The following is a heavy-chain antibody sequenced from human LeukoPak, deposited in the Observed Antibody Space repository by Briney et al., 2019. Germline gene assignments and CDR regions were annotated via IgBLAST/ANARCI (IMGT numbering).Heavy chain of an antibody. CDR1: GGSFSGYY. Sequence: SETLSLTCAVYGGSFSGYYWSWIRQPPGKGLEWIGEINHSGSTNYNPSLKSRVTISVDTSKNQFSLKLSSVTAADTAVYYCARVVQHNPYYYYYYMDVWGKGTTVTVSS. V-gene: IGHV4-34*01. CDR3: ARVVQHNPYYYYYYMDV. CDR2: INHSGST. D-gene: IGHD3-10*01. J-gene: IGHJ6*03.